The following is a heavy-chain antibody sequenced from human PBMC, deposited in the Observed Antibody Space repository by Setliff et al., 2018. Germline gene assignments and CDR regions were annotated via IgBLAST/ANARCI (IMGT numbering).Heavy chain of an antibody. D-gene: IGHD2-2*01. Sequence: SETLSLTCAVYGGSFSGYYWSWIRQPPGKGLEWIGSIYYSGSTYYNPSLKSRVTISVDTSKNQFSLKLSSVTAADTAVYYCARVVPAAMYFDYWGQGTLVTVSS. CDR3: ARVVPAAMYFDY. J-gene: IGHJ4*02. V-gene: IGHV4-34*01. CDR1: GGSFSGYY. CDR2: IYYSGST.